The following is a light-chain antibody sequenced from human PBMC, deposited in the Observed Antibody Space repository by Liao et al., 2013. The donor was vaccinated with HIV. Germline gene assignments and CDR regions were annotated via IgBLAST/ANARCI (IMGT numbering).Light chain of an antibody. Sequence: SYELTQPPSVSVSPGQTASITCSGDKLGDNYAFWYQQKPGQAPVLVIYYDSDRPSGIPERFSGSNSGNTATLTISRVEAGDEADYYCQVWDSSSDHPVFGGGTKLTVL. V-gene: IGLV3-1*01. CDR2: YDS. CDR1: KLGDNY. CDR3: QVWDSSSDHPV. J-gene: IGLJ3*02.